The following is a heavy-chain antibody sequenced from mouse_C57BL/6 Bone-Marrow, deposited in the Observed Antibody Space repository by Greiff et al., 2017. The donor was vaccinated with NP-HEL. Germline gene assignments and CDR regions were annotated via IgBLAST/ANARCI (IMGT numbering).Heavy chain of an antibody. CDR3: TTGGSSPYAMDY. Sequence: EVQLQQSGAELVRPGASVKLSCTVSGFNIKDDYMHWVKQRPEQGLEWIGWIDPENGDTEYASKFQGKATITADTPSNTAYLQLSSLTSEDTAVYYGTTGGSSPYAMDYRGQGTSVTVSS. J-gene: IGHJ4*01. D-gene: IGHD1-1*01. V-gene: IGHV14-4*01. CDR1: GFNIKDDY. CDR2: IDPENGDT.